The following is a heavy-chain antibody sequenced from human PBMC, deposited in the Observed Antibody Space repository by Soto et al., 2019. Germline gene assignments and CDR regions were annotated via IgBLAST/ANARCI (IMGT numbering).Heavy chain of an antibody. D-gene: IGHD1-1*01. CDR3: VRSGDNYNLLDY. V-gene: IGHV3-11*06. CDR1: GFTFSDHY. CDR2: SSNSGSFT. Sequence: PVGSLRLSCAASGFTFSDHYMSWIRQAPVKGLEWIGYSSNSGSFTRYADSVKGRFSISRDNAKNSLYLQMNSLRGDYTAIYYCVRSGDNYNLLDYWGQGTPVTVSS. J-gene: IGHJ4*02.